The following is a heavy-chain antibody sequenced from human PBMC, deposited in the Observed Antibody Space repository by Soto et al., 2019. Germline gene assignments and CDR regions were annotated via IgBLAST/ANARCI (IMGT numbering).Heavy chain of an antibody. V-gene: IGHV3-11*06. Sequence: QVQLVESGGGLVKPGGSLRLSCAASGFSFSDYYMSWIRQAPGKGLEWVSYISSSSSYTNYADSVKGRFTISRDNAKNSLYLQMNSLRAADTAVYYCGRDPSYYGSGGVYYWGQGTMVTVSS. CDR2: ISSSSSYT. J-gene: IGHJ4*02. CDR3: GRDPSYYGSGGVYY. CDR1: GFSFSDYY. D-gene: IGHD3-10*01.